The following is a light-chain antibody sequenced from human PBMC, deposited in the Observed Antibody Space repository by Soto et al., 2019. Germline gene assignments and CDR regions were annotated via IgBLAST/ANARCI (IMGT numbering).Light chain of an antibody. Sequence: QSVLTQPPSVSGAPGQRVTVSCTGGSSNIGAGYDVHWYQQLPGTAPKLLIYGNSNRPSGVPDRFSGSKSGTSASLAIIGLQAEDEADYYCQSYDSSLSGFVVFGGGTKLTVL. CDR2: GNS. CDR1: SSNIGAGYD. J-gene: IGLJ2*01. CDR3: QSYDSSLSGFVV. V-gene: IGLV1-40*01.